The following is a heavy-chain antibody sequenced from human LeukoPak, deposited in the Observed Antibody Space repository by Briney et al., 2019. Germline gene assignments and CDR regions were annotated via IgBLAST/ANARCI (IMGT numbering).Heavy chain of an antibody. J-gene: IGHJ4*02. CDR1: GFTFSNYA. Sequence: PGGSLRLSCAASGFTFSNYAMSWVRQAPGKGLEWVSSIGGSDGRTYYAESVKGRFTISRDNSKKTLYLQMNSLRVDDTAVYFCADPPNADYWGQGTLVTVSS. CDR2: IGGSDGRT. V-gene: IGHV3-23*01. D-gene: IGHD4/OR15-4a*01. CDR3: ADPPNADY.